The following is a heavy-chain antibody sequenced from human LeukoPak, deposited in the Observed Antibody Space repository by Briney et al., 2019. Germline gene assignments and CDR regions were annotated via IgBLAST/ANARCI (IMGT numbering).Heavy chain of an antibody. CDR3: ARAHPSAIGGSYPDYYYYYYMDV. D-gene: IGHD1-26*01. Sequence: GASVKVSCKASGYTFTSYYMHWVRQAPGQGPEWMGIINPSGGSTSYAQKFQGRVTMTRDTSTSTAYMELRSLRSDDTAVYYCARAHPSAIGGSYPDYYYYYYMDVWGKGTTVTISS. V-gene: IGHV1-46*01. CDR1: GYTFTSYY. CDR2: INPSGGST. J-gene: IGHJ6*03.